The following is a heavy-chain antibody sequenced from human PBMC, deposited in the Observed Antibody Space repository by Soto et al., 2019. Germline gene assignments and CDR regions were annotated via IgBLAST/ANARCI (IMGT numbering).Heavy chain of an antibody. D-gene: IGHD2-15*01. CDR3: ARSDRAYAGSAAY. CDR1: GYTFTNYG. V-gene: IGHV1-18*01. Sequence: GASVKVSCKSSGYTFTNYGITWVRQAPGQRLELLGWISTYSGDTNFPQKFQDRVTLTTDTSTSTAYMGLRSLRSDDTAVYYCARSDRAYAGSAAYWGQGTLVTVSS. J-gene: IGHJ4*02. CDR2: ISTYSGDT.